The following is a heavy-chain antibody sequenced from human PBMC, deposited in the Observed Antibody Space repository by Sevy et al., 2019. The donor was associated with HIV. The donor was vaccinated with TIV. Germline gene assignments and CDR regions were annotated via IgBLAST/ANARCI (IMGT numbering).Heavy chain of an antibody. Sequence: GGSLRLSCGASGFSFSSYSMNWVRQAPGKGLEWVSYITRSDSARDYADSVKGRFTISRGNAKNSLFLQMNSLRVEDTAVYYCVRTVSGSYRYDDYWGQGTLVTVSS. V-gene: IGHV3-48*01. CDR3: VRTVSGSYRYDDY. D-gene: IGHD3-16*02. CDR1: GFSFSSYS. J-gene: IGHJ4*02. CDR2: ITRSDSAR.